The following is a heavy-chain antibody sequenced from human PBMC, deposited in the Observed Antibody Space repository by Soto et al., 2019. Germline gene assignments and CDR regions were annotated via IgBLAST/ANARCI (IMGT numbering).Heavy chain of an antibody. Sequence: EVQLVESGGGLIQPGRSLRLSCAASGFTFDVYAMHWVRQAPGRGLEWVSGINWNRDVVVYADSVKGRFTISRDNAKNSLYLQMNSLRAEDTAFYYCAKVLSAYGRDAFDIWGQGTMVTVS. CDR1: GFTFDVYA. D-gene: IGHD5-12*01. CDR3: AKVLSAYGRDAFDI. CDR2: INWNRDVV. J-gene: IGHJ3*02. V-gene: IGHV3-9*01.